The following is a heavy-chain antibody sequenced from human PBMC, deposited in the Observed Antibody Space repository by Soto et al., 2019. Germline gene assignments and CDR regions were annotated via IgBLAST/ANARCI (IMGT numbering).Heavy chain of an antibody. CDR2: IYYSGST. CDR3: ARFAAAAGTQIDY. J-gene: IGHJ4*02. Sequence: SETLSLTCTVSGGSISSYYWSWIRQPPGKGLEWIGYIYYSGSTNYNPSLKSRVTISVDTSKNQFSLKLSSVTAADTAVYYCARFAAAAGTQIDYWGQGTLVTVSS. CDR1: GGSISSYY. D-gene: IGHD6-13*01. V-gene: IGHV4-59*01.